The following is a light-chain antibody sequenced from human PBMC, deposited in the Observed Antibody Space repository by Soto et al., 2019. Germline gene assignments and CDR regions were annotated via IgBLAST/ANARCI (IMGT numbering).Light chain of an antibody. V-gene: IGLV2-14*01. CDR2: DVS. CDR1: SSDVGDYNY. Sequence: QSALTQPASVSGSPGQSITISCTGTSSDVGDYNYVSWYQQHPGKAPKLMLYDVSNRPSGISNRFSGPKSGNTASLTISGLQAEDEADYYCSSYTSSSTLFGTGTKVTVL. CDR3: SSYTSSSTL. J-gene: IGLJ1*01.